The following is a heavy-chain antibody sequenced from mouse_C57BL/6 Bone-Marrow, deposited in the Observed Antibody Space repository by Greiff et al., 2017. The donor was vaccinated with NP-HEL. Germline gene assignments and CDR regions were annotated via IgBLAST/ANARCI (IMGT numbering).Heavy chain of an antibody. CDR3: AKRNSYYDMDY. CDR2: LWSGGCT. Sequence: QVQLQQSGPGLVQPSQSLSITCTVSGFSLTSYGVHWVRPSPGTGLEWLGVLWSGGCTDYNAPFMSRLSITKDNSKSQVFFKMNSLQADDTAIYYCAKRNSYYDMDYGGQGTSVTVTA. J-gene: IGHJ4*01. CDR1: GFSLTSYG. V-gene: IGHV2-5*01.